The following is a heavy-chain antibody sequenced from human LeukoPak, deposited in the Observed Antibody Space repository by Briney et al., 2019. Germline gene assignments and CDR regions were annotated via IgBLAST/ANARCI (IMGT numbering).Heavy chain of an antibody. CDR1: GFTFSSYG. CDR3: ARVWRGNYYDY. J-gene: IGHJ4*02. CDR2: ISYDGSNK. V-gene: IGHV3-30*03. D-gene: IGHD1-1*01. Sequence: GRSLRLSCAPSGFTFSSYGMHWVRQAPGKGLEWVAVISYDGSNKYYADSVKGRFTISRDNSKNTLYLQMNSLRAGDTAVYYCARVWRGNYYDYWGQGTLVTVSS.